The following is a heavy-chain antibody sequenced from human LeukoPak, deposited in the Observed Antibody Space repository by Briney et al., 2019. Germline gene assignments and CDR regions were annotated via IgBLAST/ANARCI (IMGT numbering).Heavy chain of an antibody. D-gene: IGHD1-26*01. CDR2: ITSRSSYI. Sequence: GASLGLSCSASGSTFGCSTMNWGRSAPGRGLEWVSAITSRSSYIYYADSVKGRFTISRDNAKNSLYLQVNNVRADDTAVYYCAKDPGDSVRGYCMDFWGKGTTVIASS. CDR1: GSTFGCST. J-gene: IGHJ6*03. CDR3: AKDPGDSVRGYCMDF. V-gene: IGHV3-21*01.